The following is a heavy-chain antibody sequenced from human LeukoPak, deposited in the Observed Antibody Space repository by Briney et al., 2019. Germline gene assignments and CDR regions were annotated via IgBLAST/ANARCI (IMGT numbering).Heavy chain of an antibody. Sequence: PGGSLRLSCAASGFTVSSNHMSWVRQAPGKGLEWVSVIYSGGSTYYADSVKGRFTISRDNSKNTLYLQMNSLRAEDTAVYYCARELGATDYYYYMDVWGKGTTVTVSS. D-gene: IGHD1-26*01. CDR3: ARELGATDYYYYMDV. V-gene: IGHV3-53*01. CDR2: IYSGGST. CDR1: GFTVSSNH. J-gene: IGHJ6*03.